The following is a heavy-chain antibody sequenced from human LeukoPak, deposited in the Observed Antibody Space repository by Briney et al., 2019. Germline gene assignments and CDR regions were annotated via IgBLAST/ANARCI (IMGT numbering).Heavy chain of an antibody. Sequence: EPSETLSLTCNVSGGSISGYHWSWIRQPPGKGLEWLGYIYYSGSSNYNPSLKSRVTISVDTSKNQFSLKLSSVTAADTAVYYCARSKGNYSFYYYYYMDVWGKGTTVTVSS. J-gene: IGHJ6*03. CDR1: GGSISGYH. CDR3: ARSKGNYSFYYYYYMDV. CDR2: IYYSGSS. D-gene: IGHD1-7*01. V-gene: IGHV4-59*08.